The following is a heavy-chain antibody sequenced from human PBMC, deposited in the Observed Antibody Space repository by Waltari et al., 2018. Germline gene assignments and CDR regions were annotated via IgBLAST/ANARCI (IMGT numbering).Heavy chain of an antibody. CDR3: ARDGGLGYGSGSEYYFDY. CDR1: GGSISSSNC. CDR2: IYHSGRT. V-gene: IGHV4-4*02. J-gene: IGHJ4*02. D-gene: IGHD3-10*01. Sequence: QVQLQESGPGLVKPSGTLSLTCAVSGGSISSSNCWSWVRQPPGKGLEWIGEIYHSGRTNYNPSLKSRVTISVDKSKNQFALKLSYVTAADTAVYYCARDGGLGYGSGSEYYFDYWGQGTLVTVSS.